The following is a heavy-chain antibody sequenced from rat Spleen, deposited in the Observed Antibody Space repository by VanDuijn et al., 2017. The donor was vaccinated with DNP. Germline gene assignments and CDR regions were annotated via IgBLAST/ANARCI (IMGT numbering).Heavy chain of an antibody. CDR1: GFTFSDYN. V-gene: IGHV5S10*01. J-gene: IGHJ4*01. CDR3: ARGGRGGSMNV. Sequence: EVQLVESGGGLVQPGRSLKLSCVSSGFTFSDYNMAWVRQAPKKGLEWVATIIYDGSRTYYRDSVKGRFTMSRDNAKSTLYLEMDSLRSEDTATYYCARGGRGGSMNVWGQGTSVTVSS. D-gene: IGHD1-11*01. CDR2: IIYDGSRT.